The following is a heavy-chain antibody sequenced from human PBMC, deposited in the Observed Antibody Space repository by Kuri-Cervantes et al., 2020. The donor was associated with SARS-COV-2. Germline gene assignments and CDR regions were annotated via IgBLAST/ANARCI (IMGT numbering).Heavy chain of an antibody. CDR3: ARVRGGSYYGPFDY. CDR1: GFTFNQYG. J-gene: IGHJ4*02. Sequence: GESLKISCAASGFTFNQYGMHWVRQAPGKGLEWVTFIRNDGSNRGYADSVKGRFTISRDNSKNTLYLQMNSLRAEDTAVYYCARVRGGSYYGPFDYWGQGTLVTVSS. V-gene: IGHV3-30*02. D-gene: IGHD1-26*01. CDR2: IRNDGSNR.